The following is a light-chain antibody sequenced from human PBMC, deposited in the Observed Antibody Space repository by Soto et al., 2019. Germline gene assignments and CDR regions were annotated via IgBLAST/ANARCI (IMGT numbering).Light chain of an antibody. CDR2: GAS. J-gene: IGKJ1*01. CDR3: QQYGSSGT. Sequence: EIVLTQSPGTLSLSPGERATLSCRASQSVSSNYLAWYQQKPGQAPRLLIYGASSSATGIPDRFSGSGSGTDFTLTISRLEPEDFAVYYCQQYGSSGTFGQGTKVDIK. V-gene: IGKV3-20*01. CDR1: QSVSSNY.